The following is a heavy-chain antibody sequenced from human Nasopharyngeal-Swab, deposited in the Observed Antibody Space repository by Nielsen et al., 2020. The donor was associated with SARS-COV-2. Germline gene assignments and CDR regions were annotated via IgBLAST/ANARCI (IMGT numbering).Heavy chain of an antibody. D-gene: IGHD2-2*01. Sequence: WIRQPPGKGLEWVSSISSSSSYIYYADSVKGRFTISRDNSKNTLYLQMNSLRAEDTAVYYCAKDPYQLPYYYGMDVWGQGTTVTVSS. CDR3: AKDPYQLPYYYGMDV. V-gene: IGHV3-21*04. J-gene: IGHJ6*02. CDR2: ISSSSSYI.